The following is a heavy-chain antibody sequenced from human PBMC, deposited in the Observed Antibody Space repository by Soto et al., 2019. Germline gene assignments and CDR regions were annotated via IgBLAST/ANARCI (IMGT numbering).Heavy chain of an antibody. CDR2: IYYSGST. CDR3: ARLGKFGDLSQFDY. Sequence: PSETLSLTCTVSSGSISSGDYYWSWIRQPPGKGLEWIGYIYYSGSTFYNPSLKSRVTMSVDTSKSQFSLKLSSVTAADTAVYYCARLGKFGDLSQFDYWGQGTLVTVSS. V-gene: IGHV4-30-4*01. CDR1: SGSISSGDYY. D-gene: IGHD3-10*01. J-gene: IGHJ4*02.